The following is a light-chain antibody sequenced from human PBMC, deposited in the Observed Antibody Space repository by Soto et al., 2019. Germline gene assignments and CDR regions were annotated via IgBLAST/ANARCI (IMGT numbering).Light chain of an antibody. CDR1: ESVSSN. Sequence: EIVITQGPATLSVSPLERATLSGKASESVSSNLVWYQKKPGQAPRLLIHDASTRATGIPARFSGSGSGTEFTLTISSVESEDFAIYYCQQHNDWPTFGQGTRLEIK. CDR2: DAS. CDR3: QQHNDWPT. V-gene: IGKV3-15*01. J-gene: IGKJ5*01.